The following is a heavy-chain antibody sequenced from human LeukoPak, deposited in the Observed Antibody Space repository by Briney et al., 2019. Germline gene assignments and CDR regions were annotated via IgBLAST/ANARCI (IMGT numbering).Heavy chain of an antibody. Sequence: GESLKISCKGSGYSFTSYWIGWVRQMPGKGMEWMGRIDPSDSYTNYSPSFQGHVTISADKSISTAYLQWSSLKASDTAMYYCARHIAETDSSASSDAFDIWGQGTMVTVSS. CDR2: IDPSDSYT. CDR1: GYSFTSYW. D-gene: IGHD3-22*01. V-gene: IGHV5-10-1*01. CDR3: ARHIAETDSSASSDAFDI. J-gene: IGHJ3*02.